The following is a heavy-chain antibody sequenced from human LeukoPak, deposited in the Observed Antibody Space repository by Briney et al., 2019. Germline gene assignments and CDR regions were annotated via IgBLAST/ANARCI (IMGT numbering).Heavy chain of an antibody. J-gene: IGHJ4*02. D-gene: IGHD3-10*01. CDR2: ISSSSSTI. CDR1: GFTFSSYS. Sequence: GGSLRLSCAASGFTFSSYSMNWVRQAPGKGLEWVSYISSSSSTIYYADSVKGRFTISRDNAKNSLYLQMNSLRDEDTAVYYCARILPMVRGVIIGLDYWGQGTLVTVSS. CDR3: ARILPMVRGVIIGLDY. V-gene: IGHV3-48*02.